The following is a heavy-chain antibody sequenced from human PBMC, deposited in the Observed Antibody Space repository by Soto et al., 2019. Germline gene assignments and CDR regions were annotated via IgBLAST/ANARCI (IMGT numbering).Heavy chain of an antibody. Sequence: GESLKISCKGSGYRFSSYWIAWVRQMPGKGLEWMGIIYPGDSDTIYIPSFEGQVTFSVDKSTSTAYLQWSSLKASDTAMYYCARQGSNGAYYYYGMDVWGQGTTVTVSS. CDR3: ARQGSNGAYYYYGMDV. D-gene: IGHD2-8*01. CDR2: IYPGDSDT. CDR1: GYRFSSYW. V-gene: IGHV5-51*01. J-gene: IGHJ6*02.